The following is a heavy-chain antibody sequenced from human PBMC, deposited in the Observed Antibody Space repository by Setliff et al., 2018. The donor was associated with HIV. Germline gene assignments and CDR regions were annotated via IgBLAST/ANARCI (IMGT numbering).Heavy chain of an antibody. Sequence: SETLSLTCTVSGGSISDSRYYWGWIRQPPGKGLEWIGNIYYSGSTYYNPSLKSRVTISADTSKNQFSLKLSSVTAADTAVYYCARPVEMANREFDYWGQGTLVTVSS. V-gene: IGHV4-39*01. J-gene: IGHJ4*02. CDR3: ARPVEMANREFDY. CDR1: GGSISDSRYY. D-gene: IGHD1-26*01. CDR2: IYYSGST.